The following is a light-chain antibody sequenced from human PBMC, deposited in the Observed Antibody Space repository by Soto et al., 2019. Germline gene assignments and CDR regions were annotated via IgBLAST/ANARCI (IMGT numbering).Light chain of an antibody. J-gene: IGLJ1*01. Sequence: QSVLTQPPSASGTPGQRVTISCSGSSSNSGSNYVYWYQQLPGTAPKLLIYGNNQRPSGVPDRFSGSKSGTSATLAISGLRSADEADYYCAAWDDSLSGYVFGTGTKLTVL. CDR1: SSNSGSNY. CDR2: GNN. CDR3: AAWDDSLSGYV. V-gene: IGLV1-47*01.